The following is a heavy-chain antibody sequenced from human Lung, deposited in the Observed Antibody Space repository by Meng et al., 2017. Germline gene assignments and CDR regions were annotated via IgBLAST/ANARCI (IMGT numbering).Heavy chain of an antibody. CDR1: GYTFTDYY. Sequence: VQLVQSGAEVKRPGASVRVYCKASGYTFTDYYMQWVRQAPGQGLEWMGRMNPNSGDTKYAQKFQGRVTMTGYTSISTAYMELSRLTSDDTAVYYCAREGGSSSHFDYWGQGTLVTVSS. CDR2: MNPNSGDT. J-gene: IGHJ4*02. V-gene: IGHV1-2*06. D-gene: IGHD6-6*01. CDR3: AREGGSSSHFDY.